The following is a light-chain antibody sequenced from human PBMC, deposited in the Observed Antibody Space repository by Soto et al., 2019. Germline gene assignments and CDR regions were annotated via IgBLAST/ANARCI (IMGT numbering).Light chain of an antibody. J-gene: IGKJ4*02. CDR3: QQYGRSFT. Sequence: EIVLTQSPGTLSLSPGERATLSCRASQSVSATYLAWYQQKPGQAPRLLIYGASSRATGIPDRFSGSGSGIDFTLTISRLATEDFAVYYCQQYGRSFTFGGGTKVEIK. CDR2: GAS. CDR1: QSVSATY. V-gene: IGKV3-20*01.